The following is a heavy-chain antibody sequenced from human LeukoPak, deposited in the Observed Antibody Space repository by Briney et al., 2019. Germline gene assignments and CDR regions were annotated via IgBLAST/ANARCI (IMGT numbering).Heavy chain of an antibody. CDR2: INPNSGGT. Sequence: ASVKVSCKASGYTFTGYYMHWVRQAPGQGLEWMGWINPNSGGTNYAQKFQGRVTMTRDTSISTAYMELSRLRSDDTAVYYCAREMESLANGFDLWGQGTMVTVSS. CDR3: AREMESLANGFDL. CDR1: GYTFTGYY. J-gene: IGHJ3*01. D-gene: IGHD3-3*01. V-gene: IGHV1-2*02.